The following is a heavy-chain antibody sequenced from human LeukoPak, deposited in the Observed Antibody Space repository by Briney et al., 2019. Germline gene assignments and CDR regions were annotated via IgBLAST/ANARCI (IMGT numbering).Heavy chain of an antibody. Sequence: SETLSLTCAVYDGSLSGYYWSWIRQPPGKGLEWIGEINYHGDMIYNPSLKSRATISVATSKNQFSLQLSSVTAADTAVYYCARDVGDDSSEYGMDVWGQGTTVTVSS. CDR1: DGSLSGYY. J-gene: IGHJ6*02. V-gene: IGHV4-34*01. CDR2: INYHGDM. CDR3: ARDVGDDSSEYGMDV. D-gene: IGHD3-22*01.